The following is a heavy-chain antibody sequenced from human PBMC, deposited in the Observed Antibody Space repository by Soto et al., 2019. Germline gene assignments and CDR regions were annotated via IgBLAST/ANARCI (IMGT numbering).Heavy chain of an antibody. CDR1: GGSISSYY. Sequence: QVRLQESGPGLVKPSETLSLTCTVSGGSISSYYWSWIRQPPGKGLEWIGYMYNTGSTIYNPSLKSRVTISVDTSKNQFSLKLNSVTAADTAVYYCARDLWGYCGTYCYPLDFWGQVPTVTVSS. V-gene: IGHV4-59*01. CDR2: MYNTGST. J-gene: IGHJ6*02. CDR3: ARDLWGYCGTYCYPLDF. D-gene: IGHD2-21*01.